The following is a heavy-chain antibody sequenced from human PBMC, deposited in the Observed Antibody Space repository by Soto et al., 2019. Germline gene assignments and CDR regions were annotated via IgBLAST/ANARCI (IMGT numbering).Heavy chain of an antibody. CDR3: ARRASR. Sequence: DVQLLESGGGLVQPGGSLRLSCAVSGFTFSSSEMYWVRQAPGKGLEWISYIHPSGQPIFYADSVKGRFTISRDNANNSLFLQMNSLRAEDTAVYYCARRASRWGQGTMVTVSS. D-gene: IGHD1-26*01. CDR1: GFTFSSSE. CDR2: IHPSGQPI. V-gene: IGHV3-48*03. J-gene: IGHJ3*01.